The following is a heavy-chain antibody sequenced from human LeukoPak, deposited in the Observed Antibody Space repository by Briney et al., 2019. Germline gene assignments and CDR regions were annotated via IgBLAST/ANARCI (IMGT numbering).Heavy chain of an antibody. CDR2: VSASGGNT. V-gene: IGHV3-23*01. Sequence: GGSLRLSCAASGFTFSSYAMSWVRQAPGEGLEWVSAVSASGGNTYYADSVKGRFTISRDNSKNTLYLQVNSLRAEDTAVYYCGKGLYHDYSGIGDYWGQGTLVTVSS. CDR3: GKGLYHDYSGIGDY. D-gene: IGHD3-22*01. CDR1: GFTFSSYA. J-gene: IGHJ4*02.